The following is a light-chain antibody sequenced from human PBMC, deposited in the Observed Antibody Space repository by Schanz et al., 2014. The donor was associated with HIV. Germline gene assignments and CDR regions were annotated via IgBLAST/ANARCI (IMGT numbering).Light chain of an antibody. CDR3: ATWVDSLNGWV. Sequence: QSVLTQPPSASGTPGQRVTISCSGSTSSIKTNTVNWFHHLPGTAPKLLIYNTYHRPSGVPDRFSGSDSGASASLAISGLQSEDEADYYCATWVDSLNGWVFGGGTKLTVL. V-gene: IGLV1-44*01. CDR1: TSSIKTNT. J-gene: IGLJ3*02. CDR2: NTY.